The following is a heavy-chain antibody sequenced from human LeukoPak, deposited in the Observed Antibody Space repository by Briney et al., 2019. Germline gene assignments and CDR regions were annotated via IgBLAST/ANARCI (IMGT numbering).Heavy chain of an antibody. CDR1: GGSFSGYY. CDR2: INHSGST. J-gene: IGHJ6*03. Sequence: SETLSLTCAVYGGSFSGYYWSWIRQPPGKGLEWIGEINHSGSTNYNPSLKSRVTISVDTSKNQFSLKLSSVTAADTAVYYCARGRGYCSSTSCYYYYYHMDVWGKGTTVTVSS. V-gene: IGHV4-34*01. CDR3: ARGRGYCSSTSCYYYYYHMDV. D-gene: IGHD2-2*01.